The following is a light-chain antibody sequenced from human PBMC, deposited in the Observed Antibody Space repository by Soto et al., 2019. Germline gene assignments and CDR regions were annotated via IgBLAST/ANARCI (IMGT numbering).Light chain of an antibody. Sequence: EIVLTQSPATLSLSPGDRATLSCGASQSVSNNYLAWYQHKPGLAPRVLIYDASTRATGIPDRFSSSGSGTDFTLTISRLEPEDFAVYYCHQQGSSPWTFGQGTKVETK. CDR1: QSVSNNY. J-gene: IGKJ1*01. CDR3: HQQGSSPWT. CDR2: DAS. V-gene: IGKV3D-20*01.